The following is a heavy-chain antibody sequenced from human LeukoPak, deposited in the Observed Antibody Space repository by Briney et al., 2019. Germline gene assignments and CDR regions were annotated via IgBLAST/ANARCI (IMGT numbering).Heavy chain of an antibody. CDR3: ARQGSISAFDF. J-gene: IGHJ4*02. CDR1: GGSISSGSYY. Sequence: PSETLSLTCTVSGGSISSGSYYWSWIRQPAGKGLEWIGRIYTSGSTNYNPSLKSRVTISVDTSKNQFSLKLRALTAADMAVYFCARQGSISAFDFWGRGTLVTVSS. V-gene: IGHV4-61*02. CDR2: IYTSGST. D-gene: IGHD2-21*01.